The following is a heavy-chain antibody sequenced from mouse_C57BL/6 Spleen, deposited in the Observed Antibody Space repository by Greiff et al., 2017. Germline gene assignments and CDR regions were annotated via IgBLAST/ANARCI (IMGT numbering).Heavy chain of an antibody. V-gene: IGHV1-64*01. CDR3: ARRDYYGSSPRYFDV. J-gene: IGHJ1*03. Sequence: QVQLQQPGAELVKPGASVKLSCKASGYTFTSYWMHWVKQRPGQGLEWIGMIHPNSGSTNYNEKFKSKATLPVDKSSSTAYMQLSSLTSEDSAVYYCARRDYYGSSPRYFDVWGTGTTVTVSS. CDR1: GYTFTSYW. CDR2: IHPNSGST. D-gene: IGHD1-1*01.